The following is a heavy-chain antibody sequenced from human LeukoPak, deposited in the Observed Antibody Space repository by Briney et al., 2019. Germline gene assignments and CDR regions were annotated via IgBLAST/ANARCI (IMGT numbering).Heavy chain of an antibody. D-gene: IGHD3-22*01. V-gene: IGHV1-69*06. J-gene: IGHJ3*02. CDR3: ARERIKKSMIVVVSASNDAFDI. CDR2: IIPIFGTA. CDR1: GGTFSSYA. Sequence: GASVKVSCKASGGTFSSYAISWVRQAPGQGLEWMGGIIPIFGTANYAQKFQGRVTITADKSTSTAYMELSSLRSEDTAVYYCARERIKKSMIVVVSASNDAFDIWGQGTMVTVSS.